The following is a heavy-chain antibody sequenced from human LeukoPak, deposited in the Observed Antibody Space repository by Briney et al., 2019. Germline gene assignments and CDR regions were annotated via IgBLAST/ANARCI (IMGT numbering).Heavy chain of an antibody. CDR3: AKDEITMVRGGVAYYFDY. CDR1: GFTFSSYA. D-gene: IGHD3-10*01. CDR2: ISGSGGST. J-gene: IGHJ4*02. V-gene: IGHV3-23*01. Sequence: GGSLRLSCAASGFTFSSYAMSWVRQAPGKGLDWVSAISGSGGSTYYADSVKGRFTISRDNSKNTLYLQMNSLRAEDTAVYYCAKDEITMVRGGVAYYFDYWGQGTLVTVSS.